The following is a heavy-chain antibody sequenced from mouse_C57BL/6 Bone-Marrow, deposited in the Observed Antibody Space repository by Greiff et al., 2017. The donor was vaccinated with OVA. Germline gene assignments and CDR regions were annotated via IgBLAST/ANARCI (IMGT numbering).Heavy chain of an antibody. Sequence: VQLQQSGPELAKPGASVKIPCKASGYTFTDYNLDWVKQSHGKNLVWIGDINSNNGGTIYNQKFKGKATLTVDKSSSTAYMELRSLTSEDTAVYYCARGGCYDDDGRAGFAYWGQGTLVTVSA. CDR3: ARGGCYDDDGRAGFAY. V-gene: IGHV1-18*01. J-gene: IGHJ3*01. D-gene: IGHD2-4*01. CDR2: INSNNGGT. CDR1: GYTFTDYN.